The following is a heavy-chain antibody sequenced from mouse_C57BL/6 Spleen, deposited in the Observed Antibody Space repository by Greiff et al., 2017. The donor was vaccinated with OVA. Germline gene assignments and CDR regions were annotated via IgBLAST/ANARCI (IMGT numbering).Heavy chain of an antibody. CDR2: ISSGSSTI. CDR1: GFTFSDYG. V-gene: IGHV5-17*01. CDR3: ARAYGSSSWYFDV. Sequence: DVMLVESGGGLVKPGGSLKLSCAASGFTFSDYGMHWVRQAPEKGLEWVAYISSGSSTIYYADTVKGRFTISRDNAKNTLFLQMTSLRSEDTAMYYCARAYGSSSWYFDVWGTGTTVTVSS. D-gene: IGHD1-1*01. J-gene: IGHJ1*03.